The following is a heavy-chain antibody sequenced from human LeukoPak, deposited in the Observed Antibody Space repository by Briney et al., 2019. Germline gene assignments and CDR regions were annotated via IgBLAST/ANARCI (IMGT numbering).Heavy chain of an antibody. J-gene: IGHJ4*02. D-gene: IGHD3-22*01. V-gene: IGHV5-51*01. CDR1: GYSFTSYW. CDR2: IYPGDSDT. Sequence: GESLKISCKGSGYSFTSYWIGWVRQMPGKGLEWMGIIYPGDSDTRYSPSFQGQVTISADKSISTAYLQWSSLKASDTAMYYCARHHYYDSSGYHLDYWGQGTLVTVSS. CDR3: ARHHYYDSSGYHLDY.